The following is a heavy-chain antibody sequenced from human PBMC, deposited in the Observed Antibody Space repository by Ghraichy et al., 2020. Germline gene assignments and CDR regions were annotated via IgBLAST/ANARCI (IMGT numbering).Heavy chain of an antibody. J-gene: IGHJ4*02. V-gene: IGHV3-66*01. D-gene: IGHD1-20*01. CDR1: GFTVSSNY. CDR3: ASALTGGFDY. Sequence: GGSLRLSCAASGFTVSSNYMSWVRQAPGKGLEWVSIIFSGGGTYYADSVKGRFTISRDNSKNIVFLQMNSLRAEDTAVYYCASALTGGFDYWGQGTLVTVYS. CDR2: IFSGGGT.